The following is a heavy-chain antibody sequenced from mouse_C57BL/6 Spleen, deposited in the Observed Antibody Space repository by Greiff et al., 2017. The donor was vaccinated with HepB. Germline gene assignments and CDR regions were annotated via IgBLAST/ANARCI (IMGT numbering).Heavy chain of an antibody. J-gene: IGHJ2*01. CDR3: ARDWGNYYGSSYDYFEY. Sequence: GFNIKDYYMHWVKQRTEQGLEWIGRIDPEDGETKYAPQFQGKATITADTSSNTAYLQLRSLTSENTAVYYCARDWGNYYGSSYDYFEYWGKGTTLTVSS. CDR2: IDPEDGET. V-gene: IGHV14-2*01. D-gene: IGHD1-1*01. CDR1: GFNIKDYY.